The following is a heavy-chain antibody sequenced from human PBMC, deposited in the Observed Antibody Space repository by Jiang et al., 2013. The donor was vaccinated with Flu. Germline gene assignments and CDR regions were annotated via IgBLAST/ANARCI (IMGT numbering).Heavy chain of an antibody. V-gene: IGHV3-23*01. D-gene: IGHD1-1*01. CDR1: GFTFSSYA. CDR3: AKALGVSAPTASRWFDP. J-gene: IGHJ5*02. CDR2: ISSSGGST. Sequence: VQLLESGGGLVQPGGSLRLSCAASGFTFSSYAMSWVRQAPGKGLEWVATISSSGGSTYYADSVKGRFTISRDNSRNTLYLQMNSLRAEDTAVYYCAKALGVSAPTASRWFDPWGQGTLVTVSP.